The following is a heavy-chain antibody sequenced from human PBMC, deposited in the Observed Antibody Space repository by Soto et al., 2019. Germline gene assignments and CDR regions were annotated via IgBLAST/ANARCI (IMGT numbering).Heavy chain of an antibody. J-gene: IGHJ6*02. Sequence: VAVISFDGGNKYYADSVKGRFTISRDNSKNTLFVQMSSLRAEDTAVYYCARDQSYDLFYYYYGMDVWGQGTTVTVSS. CDR3: ARDQSYDLFYYYYGMDV. CDR2: ISFDGGNK. D-gene: IGHD5-18*01. V-gene: IGHV3-30*15.